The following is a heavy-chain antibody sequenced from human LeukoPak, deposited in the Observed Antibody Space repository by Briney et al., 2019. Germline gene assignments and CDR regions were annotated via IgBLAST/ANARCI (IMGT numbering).Heavy chain of an antibody. CDR1: GFAFSSYW. Sequence: GGSLRLSCAASGFAFSSYWMNWVRQAPGKGLEWVANIKQDGSEKYYVGSVKGRFTISRDNAKNSLYLQMNSLRAEDTAMYYCTRVGYIDEGIDYWGQGTLVTVSS. J-gene: IGHJ4*02. CDR3: TRVGYIDEGIDY. CDR2: IKQDGSEK. D-gene: IGHD5-24*01. V-gene: IGHV3-7*04.